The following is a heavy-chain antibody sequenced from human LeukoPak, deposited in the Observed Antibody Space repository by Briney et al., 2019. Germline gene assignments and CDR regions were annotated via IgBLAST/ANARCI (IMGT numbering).Heavy chain of an antibody. CDR2: IYSGGST. D-gene: IGHD3-16*01. CDR1: GFTVSNNY. CDR3: AREGGEWLYYFDY. J-gene: IGHJ4*02. Sequence: TGGSLRLSCAASGFTVSNNYMSWVRQAPGKGLEWVSVIYSGGSTYYADSVKGRFTISRDNSKNTLYLQMNSLRAEDTAVYYCAREGGEWLYYFDYWGQGTLVTVSS. V-gene: IGHV3-53*01.